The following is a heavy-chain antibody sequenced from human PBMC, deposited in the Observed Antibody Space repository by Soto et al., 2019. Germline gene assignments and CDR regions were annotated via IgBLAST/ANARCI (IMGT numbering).Heavy chain of an antibody. J-gene: IGHJ6*03. CDR3: ARNGNGYCSSTSCPPSDCYYYMDV. D-gene: IGHD2-2*01. Sequence: EVQLVESGGGLVQPGGSLRLSCAASGFTFSSYSMNWVRQAPGKGLEWVSYISSSSSTIYYADSVKGRFTISRDNAKNSLYLQMNSLRAEDTAVYYCARNGNGYCSSTSCPPSDCYYYMDVWGKGTTVTVSS. V-gene: IGHV3-48*01. CDR2: ISSSSSTI. CDR1: GFTFSSYS.